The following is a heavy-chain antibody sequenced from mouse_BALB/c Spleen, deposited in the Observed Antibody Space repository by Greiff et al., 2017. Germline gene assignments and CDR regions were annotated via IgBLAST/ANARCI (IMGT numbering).Heavy chain of an antibody. J-gene: IGHJ4*01. CDR3: ARGGCDGGDYYAMDY. Sequence: EVKLMESGGGLVQPGGSRKLSCAASGFTFSSFGMHWVRQAPEKGLEWVAYISSGSSTINYADTVKGRYTIARDNPKNTLFLQMTSLRSEDTAVYDGARGGCDGGDYYAMDYWGQGTSVTVSS. V-gene: IGHV5-17*02. CDR2: ISSGSSTI. CDR1: GFTFSSFG.